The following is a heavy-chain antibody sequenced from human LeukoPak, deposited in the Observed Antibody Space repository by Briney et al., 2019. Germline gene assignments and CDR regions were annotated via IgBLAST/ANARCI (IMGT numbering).Heavy chain of an antibody. CDR2: IYSGGST. D-gene: IGHD3-22*01. CDR1: GFTVSSNY. CDR3: AKLMRSKIVVVITSYYFDY. V-gene: IGHV3-53*01. J-gene: IGHJ4*02. Sequence: PGGSLRLSCAASGFTVSSNYMSWVRQAPGKGLEWVSVIYSGGSTYYADSVKGRFTISRDNSKNTLYLQMNSLRAEDTAVYYCAKLMRSKIVVVITSYYFDYWGQRTLVTVSS.